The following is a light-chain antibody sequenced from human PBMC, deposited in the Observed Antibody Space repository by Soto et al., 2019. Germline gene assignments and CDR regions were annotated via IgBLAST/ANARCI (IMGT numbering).Light chain of an antibody. CDR2: GAS. V-gene: IGKV3-20*01. CDR1: QTLSSSH. J-gene: IGKJ1*01. CDR3: HQYGSSPQT. Sequence: EIVLTQSPGTLSLSPGERATLSCRASQTLSSSHLAWYQQKPGQAPRLVIYGASTRATGIADRFSGSGSGTAFTLTITRLEPEDFAVYFCHQYGSSPQTFGQGTKVDIK.